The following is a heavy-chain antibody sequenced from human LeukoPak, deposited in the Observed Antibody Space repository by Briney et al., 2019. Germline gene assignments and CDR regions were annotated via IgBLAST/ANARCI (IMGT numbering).Heavy chain of an antibody. CDR2: ISSSSSSYI. CDR1: GFTFSSYS. D-gene: IGHD6-6*01. J-gene: IGHJ5*02. V-gene: IGHV3-21*01. CDR3: ARGLEYSSSDWFDP. Sequence: PGGSLRLSCAASGFTFSSYSMNWVRQAPGKGLEWVSSISSSSSSYIYYADSVKGRFTISRDNAKNSLYLQMNSLRAEDTAVYYCARGLEYSSSDWFDPWGQGTLVTVSS.